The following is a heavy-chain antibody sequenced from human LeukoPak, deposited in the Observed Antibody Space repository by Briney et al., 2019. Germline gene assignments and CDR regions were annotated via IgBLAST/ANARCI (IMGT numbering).Heavy chain of an antibody. V-gene: IGHV1-2*02. J-gene: IGHJ3*02. CDR2: INPNSGGT. Sequence: ASVKVSCKASGYTFTGYYMHWVRQAPGQGLEWMGWINPNSGGTNYVRRVQGMVTMTRDTSISTGYMELSRLRSDDTAVYYCASLDIVVVPAAPGAFDIWGQGTMVTVSS. CDR3: ASLDIVVVPAAPGAFDI. D-gene: IGHD2-2*01. CDR1: GYTFTGYY.